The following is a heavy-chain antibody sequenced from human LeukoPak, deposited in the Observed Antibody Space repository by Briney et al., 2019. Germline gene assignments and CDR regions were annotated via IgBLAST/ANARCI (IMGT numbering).Heavy chain of an antibody. CDR3: ATKSRGPFDI. CDR2: ISINSLYI. D-gene: IGHD3-16*01. V-gene: IGHV3-21*01. J-gene: IGHJ3*02. Sequence: GGSVRLSCAASGFTFSSYSMNWVRQAPGKGLEWVSSISINSLYIYYADSVKDRFNISRDNAQNSLFLEMNSLRTEDTAVYYCATKSRGPFDIWGQGTKVTVSS. CDR1: GFTFSSYS.